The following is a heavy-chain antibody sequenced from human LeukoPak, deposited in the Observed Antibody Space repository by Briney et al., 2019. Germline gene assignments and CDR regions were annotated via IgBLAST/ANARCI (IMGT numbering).Heavy chain of an antibody. CDR3: ARGIAAAGTSDP. CDR2: MNPNSGNT. CDR1: GYTFTSYD. D-gene: IGHD6-13*01. V-gene: IGHV1-8*01. J-gene: IGHJ5*02. Sequence: ASVKVSCKASGYTFTSYDINWVRQATGQGLEWMGWMNPNSGNTGYAQKFQGRVTMTRNTSISTAYMELSSLRSEDTAVYCCARGIAAAGTSDPWGQGTLVTVSS.